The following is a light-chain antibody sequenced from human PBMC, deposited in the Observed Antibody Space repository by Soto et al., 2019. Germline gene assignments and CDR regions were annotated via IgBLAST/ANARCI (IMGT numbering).Light chain of an antibody. CDR1: QSINSNN. CDR2: EAS. Sequence: IVLTQSPGTLSLSPGERATLSCRASQSINSNNLAWYQQIPGQAPRLLIYEASRRAPGIPDRFSGSGSGTDFTLTITRLEPEDFAVYYCQQYGSPPKMFGQGTKVDIK. CDR3: QQYGSPPKM. V-gene: IGKV3-20*01. J-gene: IGKJ1*01.